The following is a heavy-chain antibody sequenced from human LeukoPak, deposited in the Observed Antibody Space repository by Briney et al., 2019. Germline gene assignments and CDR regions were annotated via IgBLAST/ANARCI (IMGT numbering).Heavy chain of an antibody. CDR2: IYYSGST. CDR3: ARVVVPAAPDDYDYYYYMDV. V-gene: IGHV4-59*01. Sequence: SETLSLTCTVSGGSISSYYWSWIRQPPGKGLEWIGYIYYSGSTNYNPSLKSRVTISVDTSKNQFSLKLSSVTAAYTAVYYCARVVVPAAPDDYDYYYYMDVWGKGTTVTVSS. J-gene: IGHJ6*03. D-gene: IGHD2-2*01. CDR1: GGSISSYY.